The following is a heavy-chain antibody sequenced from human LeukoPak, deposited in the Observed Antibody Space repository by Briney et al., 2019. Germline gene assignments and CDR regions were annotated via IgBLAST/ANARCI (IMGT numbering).Heavy chain of an antibody. CDR2: IYYSGST. CDR1: GGSIRGYY. D-gene: IGHD3-10*01. Sequence: SETLSLTCSVSGGSIRGYYWSWIRQPPGKGLEWIGYIYYSGSTYYNPSLKSRVTISVDTSKNQFSLKLSSVTAADTAVYYCARLWFGELFSWFDPWGQGTLVTVSS. CDR3: ARLWFGELFSWFDP. V-gene: IGHV4-59*08. J-gene: IGHJ5*02.